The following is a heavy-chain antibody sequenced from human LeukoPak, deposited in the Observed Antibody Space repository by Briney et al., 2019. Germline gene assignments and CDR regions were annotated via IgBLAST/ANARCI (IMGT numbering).Heavy chain of an antibody. J-gene: IGHJ4*02. D-gene: IGHD6-19*01. Sequence: PGGSLRLSCAASGFTFSSYSMNWVRQAPGKGLEWVSSISSSSSYIYYADSVKGRFTISRDNAKNSLYLQMNSLRAEDTAVYYCARLEVRAVAGTGYASDYWGQGTLVTVSS. V-gene: IGHV3-21*01. CDR1: GFTFSSYS. CDR3: ARLEVRAVAGTGYASDY. CDR2: ISSSSSYI.